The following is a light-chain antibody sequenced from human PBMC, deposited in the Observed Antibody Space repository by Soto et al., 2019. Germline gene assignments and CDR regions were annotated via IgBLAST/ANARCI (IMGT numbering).Light chain of an antibody. Sequence: EIVLTQSPGTLSLSPGERATLSCRASQSVSSSYLAWYQQKPGQAPRLLIYGASSRATGIPDRFSGSGSGTDFTLTISSLEPEDFALYYCQQRSNWPRTFGQGTKV. CDR3: QQRSNWPRT. V-gene: IGKV3D-20*02. CDR2: GAS. J-gene: IGKJ1*01. CDR1: QSVSSSY.